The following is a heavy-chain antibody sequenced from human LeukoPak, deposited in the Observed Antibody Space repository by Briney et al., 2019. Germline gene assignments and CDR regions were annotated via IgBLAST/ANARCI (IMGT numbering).Heavy chain of an antibody. D-gene: IGHD1-14*01. J-gene: IGHJ3*02. V-gene: IGHV3-11*01. CDR3: AKDFGPRTPYATWDAFDI. Sequence: GGSLRLSCAASGFTFSDYYMSWIRQAPGKGLEWVSYISSSGSTIYYADSVKGRFTISRDNAKNSLYLQMNSLRAEDTALYYCAKDFGPRTPYATWDAFDIWGQGTMVTVSS. CDR2: ISSSGSTI. CDR1: GFTFSDYY.